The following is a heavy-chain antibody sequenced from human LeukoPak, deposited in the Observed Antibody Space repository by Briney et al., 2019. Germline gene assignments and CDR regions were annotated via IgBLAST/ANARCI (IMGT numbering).Heavy chain of an antibody. J-gene: IGHJ5*02. CDR3: VRGPYGASISKWFDP. V-gene: IGHV4-61*10. Sequence: PSETLSLTCTVSGGFISSGSYYWSWIRQPAGKGLEWIGRVYSSGSTDYNPSLKSRLSISVDTSKIQFSLQLRSMTTADTAVYYCVRGPYGASISKWFDPWGQGTQVIVSP. D-gene: IGHD4/OR15-4a*01. CDR1: GGFISSGSYY. CDR2: VYSSGST.